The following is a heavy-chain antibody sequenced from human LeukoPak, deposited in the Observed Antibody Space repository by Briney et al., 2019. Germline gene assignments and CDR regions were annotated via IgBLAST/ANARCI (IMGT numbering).Heavy chain of an antibody. CDR3: AQTYYFYYMDV. J-gene: IGHJ6*03. CDR2: ISGSGDTT. CDR1: GFTFRNYA. V-gene: IGHV3-23*01. Sequence: GGSLRLSCAASGFTFRNYAMTWVRQTPGTGLEWVSAISGSGDTTYYADSVKGRFTISRDNSTNTLYLQMNALRADDTAVYYCAQTYYFYYMDVWGKGTTVLVSS.